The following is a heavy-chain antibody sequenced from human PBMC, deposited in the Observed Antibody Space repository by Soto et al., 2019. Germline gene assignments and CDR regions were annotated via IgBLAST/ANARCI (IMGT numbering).Heavy chain of an antibody. J-gene: IGHJ3*02. Sequence: SLSGSFKASGGSCRNAYSNWFRQSPFQGLEWMGGIIPILETTRYAQKFQGRVTITADESTRTANMELSRLRPEDTAFYYCARRGDSLTAHRDEFEMWGPGTMVSVS. V-gene: IGHV1-69*13. CDR1: GGSCRNAY. D-gene: IGHD3-9*01. CDR2: IIPILETT. CDR3: ARRGDSLTAHRDEFEM.